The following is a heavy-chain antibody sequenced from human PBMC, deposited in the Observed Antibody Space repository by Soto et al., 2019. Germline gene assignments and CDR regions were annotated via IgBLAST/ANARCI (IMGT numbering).Heavy chain of an antibody. D-gene: IGHD6-13*01. Sequence: AETLARTCPVSGGSISSYYWSWIRQPPGKVLEWIGYIYYSGSTNYNPSLKSRVTISVDTSKNQFSLKLSSVTAADTAVDYCDRGRASSSGPEAVDIGGQGTRVKVS. J-gene: IGHJ3*02. CDR3: DRGRASSSGPEAVDI. CDR1: GGSISSYY. CDR2: IYYSGST. V-gene: IGHV4-59*08.